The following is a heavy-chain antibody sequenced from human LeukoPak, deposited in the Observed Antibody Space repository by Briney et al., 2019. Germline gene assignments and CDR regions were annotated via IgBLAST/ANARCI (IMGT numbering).Heavy chain of an antibody. CDR2: IYYSGST. V-gene: IGHV4-59*01. J-gene: IGHJ4*02. D-gene: IGHD1-7*01. Sequence: SETLSLTCTVSGGSISSYYWSWIRQPPGKGLEWIGYIYYSGSTNYNPSLKSRVTISVDTSKNQFSLKLSSVTAADTAVYYCARVSPTGTTPGNDYWGQGTLVTVSS. CDR3: ARVSPTGTTPGNDY. CDR1: GGSISSYY.